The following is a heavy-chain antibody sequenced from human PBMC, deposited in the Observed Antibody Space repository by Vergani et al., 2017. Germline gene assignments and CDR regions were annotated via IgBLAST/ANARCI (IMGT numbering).Heavy chain of an antibody. J-gene: IGHJ2*01. CDR1: GYTFTGYY. D-gene: IGHD3-10*01. Sequence: QVQLVQSGAEVKKPGASVKVSCKASGYTFTGYYMHWVRQAPGQGLEWMGWINPNSGGTNYAQKFQGRVTMTRDTSISTAYMELSRLRSDDTAVYYWARVNHYYGSGSLYWYFDLWGRGTLVTVSS. CDR3: ARVNHYYGSGSLYWYFDL. V-gene: IGHV1-2*02. CDR2: INPNSGGT.